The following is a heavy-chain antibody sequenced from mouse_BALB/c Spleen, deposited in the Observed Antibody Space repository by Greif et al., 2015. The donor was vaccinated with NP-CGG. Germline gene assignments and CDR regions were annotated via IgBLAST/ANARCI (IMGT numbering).Heavy chain of an antibody. CDR3: ARDWYFDY. D-gene: IGHD4-1*01. CDR1: GYTFTSSW. CDR2: IHPNSGNT. J-gene: IGHJ2*01. V-gene: IGHV1S130*01. Sequence: VQVVESGSVLVRPGASVKLSCKASGYTFTSSWMHWAKQRPGQGLEWIGEIHPNSGNTNYNEKFKGKATLTVDTSSSTAYVDLSSLTSEDSAVYYCARDWYFDYWGQGTTLTVSS.